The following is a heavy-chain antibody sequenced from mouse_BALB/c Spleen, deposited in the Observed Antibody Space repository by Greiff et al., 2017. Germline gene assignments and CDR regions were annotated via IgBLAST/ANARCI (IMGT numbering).Heavy chain of an antibody. CDR2: ISNGGGST. CDR1: GFTFSSYT. CDR3: ARLGWYFDV. D-gene: IGHD4-1*01. J-gene: IGHJ1*01. Sequence: EVNVVESGGGLVQPGGSLKLSCAASGFTFSSYTMSWVRQTPEKRLEWVAYISNGGGSTYYPDTVKGRFTISRDNAKNTLYLQMSSLKSEDTAMYYCARLGWYFDVWGAGTTVTVSS. V-gene: IGHV5-12-2*01.